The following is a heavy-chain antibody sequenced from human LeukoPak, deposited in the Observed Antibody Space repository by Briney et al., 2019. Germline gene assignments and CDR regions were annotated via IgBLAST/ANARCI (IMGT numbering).Heavy chain of an antibody. V-gene: IGHV4-34*01. CDR3: ARSRAIFRGSAVFDP. J-gene: IGHJ5*02. CDR2: ISHSGST. D-gene: IGHD3-3*01. Sequence: SETLSLTCAVYGGSFSGYYWSWIRQPPGKGLEWIREISHSGSTNYNPSLKSRVTISVDTSKNQFSLKLSSVTAADTAVYYCARSRAIFRGSAVFDPWGQGTLVTVSS. CDR1: GGSFSGYY.